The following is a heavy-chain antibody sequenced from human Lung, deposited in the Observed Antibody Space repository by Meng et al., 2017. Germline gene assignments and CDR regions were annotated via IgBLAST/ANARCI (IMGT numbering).Heavy chain of an antibody. V-gene: IGHV4-34*01. J-gene: IGHJ4*02. Sequence: EPLQEWGAGLLKPSETLSLTCVVSGGSFSDYYWSWIRKPPGKALEWIGEINHSGSTNYNPSLESRATISVDTSQNNLSLKLSSVTAADSAVYYCARGPTTMAHDFDYWGQGTLVTVSS. CDR2: INHSGST. D-gene: IGHD4-11*01. CDR1: GGSFSDYY. CDR3: ARGPTTMAHDFDY.